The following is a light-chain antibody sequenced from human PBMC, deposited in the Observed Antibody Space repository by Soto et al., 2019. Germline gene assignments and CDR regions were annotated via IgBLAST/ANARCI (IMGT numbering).Light chain of an antibody. CDR2: DVN. CDR1: SSDVGSYNY. J-gene: IGLJ1*01. CDR3: CSYAGSYTYL. Sequence: QSVLTQPRSVSGSPGQSVTISCTGTSSDVGSYNYVSWYQQHPGKDPKLIIYDVNERPSGVPDRFSGSKSGNTASLTVSGLRAEDEADYYCCSYAGSYTYLSGTGTKVTVL. V-gene: IGLV2-11*01.